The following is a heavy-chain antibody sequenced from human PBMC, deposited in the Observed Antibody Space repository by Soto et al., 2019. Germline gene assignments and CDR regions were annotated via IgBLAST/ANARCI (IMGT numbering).Heavy chain of an antibody. J-gene: IGHJ5*02. V-gene: IGHV4-59*01. Sequence: ETLALTWTVSGGYLSSYDWTWIRQSPGKGLEWIGYVYFSGNTNYNPSLKSRVTISIDTSKNQFSLRLASVTAADTAFYYCGSVRPSGYVLSWGQGTLVTVSS. D-gene: IGHD6-25*01. CDR3: GSVRPSGYVLS. CDR2: VYFSGNT. CDR1: GGYLSSYD.